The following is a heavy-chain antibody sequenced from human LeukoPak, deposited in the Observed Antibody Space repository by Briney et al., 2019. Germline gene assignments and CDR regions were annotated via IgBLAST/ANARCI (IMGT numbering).Heavy chain of an antibody. V-gene: IGHV3-53*01. CDR1: RLIGKSSY. CDR3: ARDWFDY. CDR2: IYSGGST. Sequence: GQTLNLPRAESRLIGKSSYMRWVRHAPRKGLEWVSVIYSGGSTYYADSVKGRFTISRDNSKNTLYLQMNSLRAEDTGVYYCARDWFDYWGQGTLVTVSS. J-gene: IGHJ4*02.